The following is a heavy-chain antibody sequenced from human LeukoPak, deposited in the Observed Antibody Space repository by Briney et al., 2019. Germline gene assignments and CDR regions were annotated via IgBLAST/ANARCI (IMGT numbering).Heavy chain of an antibody. D-gene: IGHD3-3*01. CDR3: VRALRPGVVIIDAFDI. V-gene: IGHV3-21*01. Sequence: GGSLRLSCAASGFTFSSYSMNRVRQAPGKGLEWGSSISSSSSYIYYADSVKGRFTISRDNAKNSLYLQMNSLRAEDTAVYYCVRALRPGVVIIDAFDIWGQGTLVTVSS. CDR2: ISSSSSYI. CDR1: GFTFSSYS. J-gene: IGHJ3*02.